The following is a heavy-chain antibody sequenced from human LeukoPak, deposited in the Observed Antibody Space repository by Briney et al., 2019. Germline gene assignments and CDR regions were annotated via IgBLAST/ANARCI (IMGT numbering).Heavy chain of an antibody. Sequence: SETLSLTCTVSGGSISSSSYYWGWIRQPPGKGLEWIGSIYYSGSTYYNPSLKSRVTISVDTSKNQFSLKLSSVTAADTAIYYCARDGRAGSLFAYWGQGTLVTVSS. CDR3: ARDGRAGSLFAY. J-gene: IGHJ4*02. CDR1: GGSISSSSYY. CDR2: IYYSGST. V-gene: IGHV4-39*07. D-gene: IGHD6-19*01.